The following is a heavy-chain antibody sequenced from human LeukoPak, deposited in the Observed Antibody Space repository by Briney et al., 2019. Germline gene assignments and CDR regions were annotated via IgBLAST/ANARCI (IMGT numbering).Heavy chain of an antibody. J-gene: IGHJ6*02. CDR1: GVSVSSNSAA. V-gene: IGHV6-1*01. CDR3: ARDLLEVAGTATYYYYYGMDG. CDR2: RYCRCMGYN. D-gene: IGHD6-19*01. Sequence: SQTLSLTCAISGVSVSSNSAAWHWLRQCPSRGLEWLGRRYCRCMGYNDYAVSVKSPITINPDTSKKQFSLQLNTVNPEDTALYSCARDLLEVAGTATYYYYYGMDGSGHGATVTASS.